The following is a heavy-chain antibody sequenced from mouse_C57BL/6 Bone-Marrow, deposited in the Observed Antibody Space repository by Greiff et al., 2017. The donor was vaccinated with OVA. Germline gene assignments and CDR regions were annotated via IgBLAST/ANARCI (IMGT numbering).Heavy chain of an antibody. D-gene: IGHD2-1*01. CDR3: AREGFVYYGNYDDMDY. CDR2: ISSGSSTI. J-gene: IGHJ4*01. CDR1: GFTFSDYG. V-gene: IGHV5-17*01. Sequence: EVQGVESGGGLVKPGGSLKLSCAASGFTFSDYGMHWVRQAPEKGLEWVAYISSGSSTIYYADTVKGRFTISRDNAKNTLFLQMTSLRSEDTAMYYCAREGFVYYGNYDDMDYWGQGTSVTVSS.